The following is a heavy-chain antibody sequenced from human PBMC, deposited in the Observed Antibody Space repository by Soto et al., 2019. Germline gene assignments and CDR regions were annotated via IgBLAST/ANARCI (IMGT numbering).Heavy chain of an antibody. V-gene: IGHV1-18*01. Sequence: ASVKVSCKASGYTFTSYGISWVRQAPGQGLEWMGWISAYNGNTNYAQKLQGRVTMTTDTSTSTAYMELRSLRSDDTAVYYCARDPGTIFGVVEGMDVWGQGTTVTVSS. J-gene: IGHJ6*02. D-gene: IGHD3-3*01. CDR2: ISAYNGNT. CDR1: GYTFTSYG. CDR3: ARDPGTIFGVVEGMDV.